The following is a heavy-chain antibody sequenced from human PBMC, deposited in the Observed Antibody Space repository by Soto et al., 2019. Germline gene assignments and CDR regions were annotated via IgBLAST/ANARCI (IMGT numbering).Heavy chain of an antibody. V-gene: IGHV4-31*03. J-gene: IGHJ4*02. D-gene: IGHD3-22*01. CDR2: IHYSGDT. Sequence: LSETLSLTCTVSGGSISSATHYWTWIRQRPGKGLEWIGYIHYSGDTHYIPSLRSRLTISVDTSKNPFSLKLSSVTAADSALYFCGSVTRLNSSGYYIVYWGQGTLVTVSS. CDR3: GSVTRLNSSGYYIVY. CDR1: GGSISSATHY.